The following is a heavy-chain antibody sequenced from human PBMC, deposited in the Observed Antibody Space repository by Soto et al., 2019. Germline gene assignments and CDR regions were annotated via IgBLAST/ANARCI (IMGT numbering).Heavy chain of an antibody. V-gene: IGHV4-39*01. CDR3: VRMGYIFLTVDCSWFDP. CDR2: VFYTGRT. J-gene: IGHJ5*02. Sequence: QLQLQESGPGLVTPSETLSLTCTVSGDSVSTSSYYWGWIRQPPGKGLEWIGSVFYTGRTHYNPSLESRITISVDTTKNQFSLRLRSVTAADTAVYYCVRMGYIFLTVDCSWFDPWGQGTLVTVSS. D-gene: IGHD6-13*01. CDR1: GDSVSTSSYY.